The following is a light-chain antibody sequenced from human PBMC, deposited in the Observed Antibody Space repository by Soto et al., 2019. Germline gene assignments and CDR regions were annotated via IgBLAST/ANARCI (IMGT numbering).Light chain of an antibody. CDR3: SSYTNKDTLL. CDR2: DVT. Sequence: QSVLTQPASVSGSPGQSITISCTGTSSDVGGYDHVSWYQQHPGKAPKLIIYDVTVRPSGISPRFPGSKSDNTASLAVSGLQPEDEADYYCSSYTNKDTLLFGGGTKLTVL. J-gene: IGLJ3*02. V-gene: IGLV2-14*03. CDR1: SSDVGGYDH.